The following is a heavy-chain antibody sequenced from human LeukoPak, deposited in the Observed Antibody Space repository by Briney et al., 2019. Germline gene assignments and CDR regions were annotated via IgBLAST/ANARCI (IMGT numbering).Heavy chain of an antibody. Sequence: SETLSLTCAVYGGSFSGYYWSWIRQPPGKGLEWIGEINHSGSTNYNPSLKSRVTISVDTSKNQFSLKLSSVTAADTAVYYCAREPLWFGEGYFDFWGQGTLVTVSS. CDR3: AREPLWFGEGYFDF. J-gene: IGHJ4*02. CDR1: GGSFSGYY. D-gene: IGHD3-10*01. V-gene: IGHV4-34*01. CDR2: INHSGST.